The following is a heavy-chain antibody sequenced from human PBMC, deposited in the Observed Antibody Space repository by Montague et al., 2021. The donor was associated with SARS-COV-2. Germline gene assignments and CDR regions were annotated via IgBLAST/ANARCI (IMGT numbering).Heavy chain of an antibody. CDR3: ARERWAVGVSFDY. D-gene: IGHD1-26*01. CDR2: TYYRSRWSN. CDR1: GDSVSSNSAT. Sequence: CAISGDSVSSNSATWHWIRQSPSRGLEWLGRTYYRSRWSNDHAVSVRSRIIINPDTSTNQFSLQLSSVTPEDTAVYFCARERWAVGVSFDYWGQGTLVTVSS. V-gene: IGHV6-1*01. J-gene: IGHJ4*02.